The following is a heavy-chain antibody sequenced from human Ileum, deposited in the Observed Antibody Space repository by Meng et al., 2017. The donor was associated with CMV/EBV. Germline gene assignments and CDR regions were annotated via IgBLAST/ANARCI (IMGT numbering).Heavy chain of an antibody. CDR2: IKQDGSER. CDR1: GFISSCYW. Sequence: GESLKISCATSGFISSCYWMSWFRQAPGKGLEWVANIKQDGSERNYVDSVKGRFTISTDNAKNSVFLQMNSLRAEDTAVYYCARGGSYYSDYWGQGTLVTVSS. D-gene: IGHD1-26*01. J-gene: IGHJ4*02. CDR3: ARGGSYYSDY. V-gene: IGHV3-7*01.